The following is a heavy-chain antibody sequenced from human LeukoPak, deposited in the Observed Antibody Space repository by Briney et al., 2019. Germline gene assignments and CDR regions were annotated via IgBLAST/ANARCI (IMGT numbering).Heavy chain of an antibody. Sequence: SVKVSCKASGGTFSSYAISWVRQAPGQGLEWMGRIIPILGIANYAQKFQGRVTITADKSTSTAYMELSSLRSEDTAVYYCASGSGNRYYFDYWGQGTLVTVSS. V-gene: IGHV1-69*04. CDR2: IIPILGIA. CDR1: GGTFSSYA. D-gene: IGHD3-3*01. J-gene: IGHJ4*02. CDR3: ASGSGNRYYFDY.